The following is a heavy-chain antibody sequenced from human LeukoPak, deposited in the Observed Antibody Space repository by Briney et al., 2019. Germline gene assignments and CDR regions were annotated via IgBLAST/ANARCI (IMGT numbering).Heavy chain of an antibody. J-gene: IGHJ4*02. CDR3: ARHLEPAAHPFDY. V-gene: IGHV4-39*01. Sequence: SETLSLTCTVSGGSISSSSYYWGWIRQPPGKGLEWIGSIYYSGSTYYNPSLKSRVTISVDTSKNQFSLKLSSVTAADTAVYYCARHLEPAAHPFDYWGQGTLVTVSS. CDR1: GGSISSSSYY. D-gene: IGHD6-13*01. CDR2: IYYSGST.